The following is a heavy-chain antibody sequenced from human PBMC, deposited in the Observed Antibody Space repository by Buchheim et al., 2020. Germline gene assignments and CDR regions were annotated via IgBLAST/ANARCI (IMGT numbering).Heavy chain of an antibody. CDR3: ARDSGGYKPYYYYMDV. Sequence: QVQLVQSGAEVKKPGASVKVSCKASGYTFTSYYMHWVRQAPGQGLEWMGIINPSGGSTSYAQKFQGRATMTRDTPTSTVYMELSSLRSEDTAVYYCARDSGGYKPYYYYMDVWGKGTT. CDR2: INPSGGST. CDR1: GYTFTSYY. V-gene: IGHV1-46*01. J-gene: IGHJ6*03. D-gene: IGHD2-15*01.